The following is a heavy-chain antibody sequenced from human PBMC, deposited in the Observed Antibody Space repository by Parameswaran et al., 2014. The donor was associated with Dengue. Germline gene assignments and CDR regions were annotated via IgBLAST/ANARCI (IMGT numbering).Heavy chain of an antibody. CDR3: ARSYDSSGSMDV. D-gene: IGHD3-22*01. V-gene: IGHV3-21*01. J-gene: IGHJ6*02. Sequence: WIRQPPGKGLEWVSSISSSSSYIYYADSVKGRFTISRDNAKNSLYLQMNSLRAEDTAVYYCARSYDSSGSMDVWGQGTTVTVSS. CDR2: ISSSSSYI.